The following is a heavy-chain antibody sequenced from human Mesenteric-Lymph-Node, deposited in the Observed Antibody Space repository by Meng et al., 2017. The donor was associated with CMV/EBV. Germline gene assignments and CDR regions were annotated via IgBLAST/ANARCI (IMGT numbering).Heavy chain of an antibody. CDR1: GGSLSRSSYC. CDR2: IYYSGRT. Sequence: QLQLQESGAGLVKPSETLSLTCTVSGGSLSRSSYCWGWIRQPPGKGLEWIGSIYYSGRTYYNPPLKSRVTISVDTSQNQFSLKLSSVTAADTAVYYCARPHYYGSGSSPWFDPWGQGTLVTVSS. D-gene: IGHD3-10*01. V-gene: IGHV4-39*01. J-gene: IGHJ5*02. CDR3: ARPHYYGSGSSPWFDP.